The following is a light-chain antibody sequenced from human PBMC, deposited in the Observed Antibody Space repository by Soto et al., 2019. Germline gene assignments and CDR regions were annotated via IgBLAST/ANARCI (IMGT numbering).Light chain of an antibody. CDR3: SSYSNTATPCV. Sequence: LTQPASGSGSPGQSITISCTGTSGDFGGYNYVSWYQQHPGKAPKLVIHGISNRPSGISERFSGSRSGNMASLTISGLQPEDEADYFCSSYSNTATPCVFGTGTKGTVL. J-gene: IGLJ1*01. CDR2: GIS. V-gene: IGLV2-14*01. CDR1: SGDFGGYNY.